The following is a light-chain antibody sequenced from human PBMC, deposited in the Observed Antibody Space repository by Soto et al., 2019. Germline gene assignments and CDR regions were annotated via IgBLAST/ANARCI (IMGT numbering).Light chain of an antibody. CDR1: LSVSVY. V-gene: IGKV3-11*01. CDR2: DGS. J-gene: IGKJ5*01. Sequence: VVLTQSPATLSLSPGERATLSCRTSLSVSVYLDWYQQKPGQAPRPLIYDGSKRAAGVPDRISGDGSGTNYTLTISSLEPEDFAVYYCQQRTRWPMTFGQGTRLEIK. CDR3: QQRTRWPMT.